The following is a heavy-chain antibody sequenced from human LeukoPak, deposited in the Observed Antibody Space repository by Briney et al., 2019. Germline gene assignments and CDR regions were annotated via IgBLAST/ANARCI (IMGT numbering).Heavy chain of an antibody. CDR2: IKQDGREK. Sequence: PGGSLRLSCAASGFTFSSYWMSWVRQAPGKGLEWVANIKQDGREKYYVESVEGRFTISRDNAQNTLYLQMNSLRAEDTAVYYCATYGSGDYAPLLGWGRGTLVTVSS. CDR3: ATYGSGDYAPLLG. J-gene: IGHJ4*02. D-gene: IGHD4-17*01. V-gene: IGHV3-7*05. CDR1: GFTFSSYW.